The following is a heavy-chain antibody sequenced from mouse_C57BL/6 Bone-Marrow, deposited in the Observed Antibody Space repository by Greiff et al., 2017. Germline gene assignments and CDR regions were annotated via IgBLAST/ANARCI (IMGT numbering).Heavy chain of an antibody. CDR2: ISSGGSYT. J-gene: IGHJ3*01. D-gene: IGHD1-1*01. V-gene: IGHV5-6*01. CDR1: GFTFSSYG. Sequence: EVHLVESGGDLVKPGGSLKLSCAASGFTFSSYGMSWVRQTPDKRLEWVATISSGGSYTYYPDSVKGRFTISRDNAKNTLYLQMSSLKSEDTAMYYCAIQKFYGSSWFAYWGQGTLVTVSA. CDR3: AIQKFYGSSWFAY.